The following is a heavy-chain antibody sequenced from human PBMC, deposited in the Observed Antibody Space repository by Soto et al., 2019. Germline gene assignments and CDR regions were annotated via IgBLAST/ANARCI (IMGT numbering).Heavy chain of an antibody. CDR3: AREGDCGGDCYPTALDY. CDR2: INSDGSST. Sequence: EVQLVESGGGLVQPGGSLRLSCAASGFTFSSYWMHWVRQAPGKGLVWVSRINSDGSSTSYADSVKGRFTISRDNAKNKLYLQMNSLRAEDTAVYYCAREGDCGGDCYPTALDYWGQGTLVTVSS. D-gene: IGHD2-21*02. CDR1: GFTFSSYW. J-gene: IGHJ4*02. V-gene: IGHV3-74*01.